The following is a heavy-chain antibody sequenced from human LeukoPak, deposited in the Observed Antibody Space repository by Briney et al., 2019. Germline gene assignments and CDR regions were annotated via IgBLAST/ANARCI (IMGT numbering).Heavy chain of an antibody. J-gene: IGHJ4*02. V-gene: IGHV3-49*04. Sequence: GRSLRLSCTASGFTFGDYAMTWVRQAPGKGLEWVGFIASKTYGGTAEYAASVKGRFTISRDDSKSIAYLQMNSLKTEDTAVYYCAKDRRPNSYSSSWLDYWGQGMLVTVSS. D-gene: IGHD6-13*01. CDR3: AKDRRPNSYSSSWLDY. CDR2: IASKTYGGTA. CDR1: GFTFGDYA.